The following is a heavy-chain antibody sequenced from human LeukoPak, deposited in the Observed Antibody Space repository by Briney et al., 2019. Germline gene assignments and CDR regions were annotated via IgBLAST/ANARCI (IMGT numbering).Heavy chain of an antibody. D-gene: IGHD5-18*01. V-gene: IGHV3-73*01. CDR2: IRSKANSYAT. CDR3: TRHADLVDTAMGGMTD. J-gene: IGHJ4*02. Sequence: GGSQRLSCAASGFTFSGSAMHWVRQASGKGLEWVGHIRSKANSYATAYAASVKGRFTISRDDSKNTAYLQMNSLKTEDTAVYYCTRHADLVDTAMGGMTDWGQGTLVTVSS. CDR1: GFTFSGSA.